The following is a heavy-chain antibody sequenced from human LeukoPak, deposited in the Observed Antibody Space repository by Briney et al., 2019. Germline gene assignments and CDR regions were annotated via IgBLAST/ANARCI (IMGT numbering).Heavy chain of an antibody. V-gene: IGHV3-23*01. D-gene: IGHD3-22*01. CDR3: AKGDYYDLDY. CDR2: ITSGVGIT. J-gene: IGHJ4*02. Sequence: PGGSLRLSCAASGFTFSNYGMNWVRPAPGKGLEWVSIITSGVGITYYADSVKGRFTISRDNSKNTLYLQMSSLRAEDTAVYYCAKGDYYDLDYWGQGTLVTVSS. CDR1: GFTFSNYG.